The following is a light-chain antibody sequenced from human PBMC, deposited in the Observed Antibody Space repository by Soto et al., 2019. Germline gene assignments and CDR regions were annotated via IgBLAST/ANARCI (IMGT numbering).Light chain of an antibody. CDR2: EAT. CDR1: SSDVGSYNL. CDR3: CSYAGSQVGV. Sequence: QSALTQPASVSGSPGQSITLPCTGTSSDVGSYNLVSWYQQHPGEVPKLIIYEATKRPSGVSNRFSGSKSGNTASLTISGLQAEDEADYYCCSYAGSQVGVFGGGTKLTVL. V-gene: IGLV2-23*01. J-gene: IGLJ3*02.